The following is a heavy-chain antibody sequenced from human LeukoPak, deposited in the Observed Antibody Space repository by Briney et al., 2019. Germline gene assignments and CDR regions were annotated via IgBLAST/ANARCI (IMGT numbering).Heavy chain of an antibody. J-gene: IGHJ4*02. Sequence: GASVKVSCTASGGTFSSYAISWVRQAPGQGLEWMGRIIPILGIANYAQKFQGRVTITADKSTSTAYMELSSLRSEDTAVYYCARDGIVATYSDYWGQGTLVTVSS. D-gene: IGHD5-12*01. CDR3: ARDGIVATYSDY. CDR2: IIPILGIA. V-gene: IGHV1-69*04. CDR1: GGTFSSYA.